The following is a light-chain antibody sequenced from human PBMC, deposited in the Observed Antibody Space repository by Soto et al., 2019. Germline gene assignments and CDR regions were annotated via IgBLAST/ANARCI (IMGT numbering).Light chain of an antibody. CDR1: SSDVGGYNY. CDR3: SSYTSSSTLV. V-gene: IGLV2-14*01. CDR2: DVS. Sequence: QSALTQPASVSGSPGQSITISCTGTSSDVGGYNYVSWYQQHPGKDPKLMIYDVSNRPSGGSNRFSGSKSGNTASLTIAGLQAEDEADDYCSSYTSSSTLVFGGGTKLSVL. J-gene: IGLJ2*01.